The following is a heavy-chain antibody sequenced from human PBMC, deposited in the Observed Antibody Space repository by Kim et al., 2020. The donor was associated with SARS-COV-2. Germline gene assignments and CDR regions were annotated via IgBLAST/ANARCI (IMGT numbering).Heavy chain of an antibody. V-gene: IGHV5-51*01. J-gene: IGHJ4*02. D-gene: IGHD3-16*01. Sequence: GESLKISCKGSGYNFPSYWIGWVRQMPGKGLEWMGIIYPGDSDTRYSPSFQGQVTISADKSTTPAYLQWSSLKASDTAIYYCARSAGPYDYYFDYWGQGTLVTVSS. CDR3: ARSAGPYDYYFDY. CDR2: IYPGDSDT. CDR1: GYNFPSYW.